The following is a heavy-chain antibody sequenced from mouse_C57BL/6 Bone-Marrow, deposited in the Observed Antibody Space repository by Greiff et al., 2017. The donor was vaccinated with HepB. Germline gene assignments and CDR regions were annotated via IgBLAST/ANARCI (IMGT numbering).Heavy chain of an antibody. J-gene: IGHJ3*01. Sequence: QVQLQQPGAELVKPGASVKLSCKASGYTFTSYWMHWVKQRPGQGLEWIGMVHPNSGSTNYNEKFKSKATLTVDKSSSTAYMQLSSLTSEDSAVYYCARWFYDYDDYWGQGTLVTVAA. CDR1: GYTFTSYW. CDR3: ARWFYDYDDY. CDR2: VHPNSGST. V-gene: IGHV1-64*01. D-gene: IGHD2-4*01.